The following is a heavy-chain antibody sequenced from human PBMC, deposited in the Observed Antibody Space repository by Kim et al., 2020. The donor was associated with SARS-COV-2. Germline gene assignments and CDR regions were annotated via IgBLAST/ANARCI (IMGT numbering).Heavy chain of an antibody. CDR3: AKGASNNWSFFDY. Sequence: GGSLRLSCAASGFTFSSYAMSWVRQAPGKGPEWVSLVSGNGGSTYHADSVKGRFAISRDNSKKTLYLQMNSLRAEDTALYYCAKGASNNWSFFDYWGQGTLVSVSS. CDR2: VSGNGGST. J-gene: IGHJ4*02. D-gene: IGHD1-1*01. V-gene: IGHV3-23*01. CDR1: GFTFSSYA.